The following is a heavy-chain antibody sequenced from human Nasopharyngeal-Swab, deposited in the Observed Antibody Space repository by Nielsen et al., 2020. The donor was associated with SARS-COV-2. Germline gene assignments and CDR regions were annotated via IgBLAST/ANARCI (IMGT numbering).Heavy chain of an antibody. J-gene: IGHJ4*02. D-gene: IGHD5-18*01. V-gene: IGHV3-23*01. CDR1: GFTFSNFG. Sequence: GESLKISCAGSGFTFSNFGMTWVRQAPGKGLEWVAAISGSGDTTYYADSVRGRFTISRDNFRKTLFLQMKRLRGEDTALYYRAMDRVIQLWLLGFFWGQGTPVTVSS. CDR2: ISGSGDTT. CDR3: AMDRVIQLWLLGFF.